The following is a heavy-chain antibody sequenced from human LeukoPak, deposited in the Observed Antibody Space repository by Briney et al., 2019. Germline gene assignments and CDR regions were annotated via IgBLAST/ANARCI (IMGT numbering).Heavy chain of an antibody. V-gene: IGHV3-33*01. CDR2: IWYDGSNK. D-gene: IGHD5-18*01. CDR1: GSTFSSYG. CDR3: ARGRYSYGFFDY. J-gene: IGHJ4*02. Sequence: GGSLRLSCAASGSTFSSYGMHWVRQAPGKGLEWVAVIWYDGSNKYYADSVKGRFTISRDNSKNTLYLQMNSLRAEDTAVYYCARGRYSYGFFDYWGQGTLVTVSS.